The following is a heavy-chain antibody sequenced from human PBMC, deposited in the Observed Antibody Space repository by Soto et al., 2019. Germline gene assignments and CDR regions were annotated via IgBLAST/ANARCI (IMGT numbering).Heavy chain of an antibody. J-gene: IGHJ5*02. Sequence: SETLSLTCVVSGGSFSDYKWTWIRQSPEKGLEWIGEIRHNGDTNSKPSLRSRLTMSLDTSKNQFSLHLSSVTSADTAVYFCEGGTDYGDYDAWGQGTLVTVSS. CDR2: IRHNGDT. CDR3: EGGTDYGDYDA. D-gene: IGHD4-17*01. V-gene: IGHV4-34*01. CDR1: GGSFSDYK.